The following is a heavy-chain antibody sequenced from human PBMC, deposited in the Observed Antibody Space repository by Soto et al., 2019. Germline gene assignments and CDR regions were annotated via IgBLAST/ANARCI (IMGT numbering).Heavy chain of an antibody. V-gene: IGHV1-18*01. CDR2: ISAYNGNT. D-gene: IGHD5-18*01. J-gene: IGHJ4*02. CDR3: VRVENSYGPENFDY. CDR1: GYTFTSYG. Sequence: ASVKVSCKASGYTFTSYGISWVRQAPGQGLEWMGWISAYNGNTNYAQKLQGRVTMTTDTSTSTAYMELRSLRSDDTAVYYCVRVENSYGPENFDYWGQGTLVTVSS.